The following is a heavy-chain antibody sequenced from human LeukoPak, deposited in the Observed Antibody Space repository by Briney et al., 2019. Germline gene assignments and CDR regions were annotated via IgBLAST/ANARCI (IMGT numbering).Heavy chain of an antibody. CDR3: ARDRGAMVRGVSGPVDY. J-gene: IGHJ4*02. CDR2: ISYDGSNE. D-gene: IGHD3-10*01. CDR1: GFTFSSYA. Sequence: PGRSLRLSCAASGFTFSSYAMHWVRQAPGKGLEWVAVISYDGSNEYYADSVKGRFTISRDNSKNTQYLQMNSLRAEDTAVYYCARDRGAMVRGVSGPVDYWGQGTLVTVSS. V-gene: IGHV3-30*04.